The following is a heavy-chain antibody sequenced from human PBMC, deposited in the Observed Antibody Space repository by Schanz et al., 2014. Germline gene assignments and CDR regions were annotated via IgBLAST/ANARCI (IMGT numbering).Heavy chain of an antibody. J-gene: IGHJ4*02. Sequence: VQLVESGGGLVQPGRSLRLSCAASGFSFSTYAMHWVRQAPGKGLEWVAVISYGGSDKYYTDSVKGHFTISRDDSKNTLYLQMNSLRAEDTDIYYCARDGRKYSSGTLDYFDNWGQGTLVTVSS. CDR3: ARDGRKYSSGTLDYFDN. D-gene: IGHD6-25*01. CDR1: GFSFSTYA. V-gene: IGHV3-30*04. CDR2: ISYGGSDK.